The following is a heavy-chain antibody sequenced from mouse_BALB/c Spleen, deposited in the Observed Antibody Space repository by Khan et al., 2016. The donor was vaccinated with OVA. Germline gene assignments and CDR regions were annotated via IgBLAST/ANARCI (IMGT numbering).Heavy chain of an antibody. V-gene: IGHV1-76*01. CDR1: GYIFTSYG. D-gene: IGHD1-2*01. J-gene: IGHJ3*01. Sequence: QVQLKQSGAELVRPGASVKLSCKTSGYIFTSYGIHWVKQRSGQGLEWIARIYTGTGSTYYTEKFKGMATLTADKSSSTAHMQLSSLKSEDSAVYCGASHGNNGEAWFAYWGQGTLVTVSA. CDR3: ASHGNNGEAWFAY. CDR2: IYTGTGST.